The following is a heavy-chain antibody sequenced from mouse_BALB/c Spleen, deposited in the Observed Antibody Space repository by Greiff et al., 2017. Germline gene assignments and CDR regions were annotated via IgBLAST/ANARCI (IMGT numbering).Heavy chain of an antibody. V-gene: IGHV14-3*02. CDR3: ATLTRYAMDY. CDR2: IDPANGNT. Sequence: VQLQQSGAELVKPGASVKLSCTASGFNIKDTYMHWVKQRPEQGLEWIGRIDPANGNTKYDPKFQGKATITADTSSNTAYLQLSSLTSEDTAVYYCATLTRYAMDYWGQGTSVTVSS. CDR1: GFNIKDTY. J-gene: IGHJ4*01.